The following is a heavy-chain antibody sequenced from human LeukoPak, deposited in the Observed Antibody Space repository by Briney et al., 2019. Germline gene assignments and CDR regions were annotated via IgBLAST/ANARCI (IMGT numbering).Heavy chain of an antibody. D-gene: IGHD4-4*01. CDR3: AKDSRRTVTTPGYYYGMDV. Sequence: GRSLRPSCAASGFTFSSYGMHWVRQAPGKGLEWVAVISYDGSNKYYADSVKGQFTISRDNSKNTLYLQMNSLRAEDTAVYYCAKDSRRTVTTPGYYYGMDVWGQGTTVTVSS. CDR1: GFTFSSYG. CDR2: ISYDGSNK. V-gene: IGHV3-30*18. J-gene: IGHJ6*02.